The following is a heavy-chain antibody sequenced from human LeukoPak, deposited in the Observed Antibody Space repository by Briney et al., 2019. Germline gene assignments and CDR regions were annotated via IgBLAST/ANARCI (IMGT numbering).Heavy chain of an antibody. CDR1: GVSISGSYYY. V-gene: IGHV4-39*01. J-gene: IGHJ4*02. Sequence: SETLSLTCAVSGVSISGSYYYWGWIRQPPGKGLEWIGNIYYSGSTYYNASLQSRVTISIDTSKNQFSLKLSSVTAADTAVYYCARHGFTYYDILTGYYRGFDYWGQGTLVTVSS. D-gene: IGHD3-9*01. CDR3: ARHGFTYYDILTGYYRGFDY. CDR2: IYYSGST.